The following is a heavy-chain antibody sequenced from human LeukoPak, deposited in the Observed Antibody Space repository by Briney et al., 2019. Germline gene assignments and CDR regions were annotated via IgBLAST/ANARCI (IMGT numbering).Heavy chain of an antibody. J-gene: IGHJ4*02. D-gene: IGHD1-26*01. CDR2: INEDGTET. CDR3: AKDRVGAILYFDS. V-gene: IGHV3-7*03. CDR1: GFTFRSLW. Sequence: PGGSLRLSCAASGFTFRSLWMNWVRQAPGKGLEWVANINEDGTETYYVDSVKGRFTISRDNSKNTLYLQMNSLRAEDTAVYYCAKDRVGAILYFDSWGQGTLVTVSS.